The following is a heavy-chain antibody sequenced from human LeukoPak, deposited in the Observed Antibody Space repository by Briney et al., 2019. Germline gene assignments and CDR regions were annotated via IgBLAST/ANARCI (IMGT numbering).Heavy chain of an antibody. CDR2: MNRDGSEI. D-gene: IGHD5/OR15-5a*01. CDR3: VRDLGFSTFDN. J-gene: IGHJ4*02. CDR1: GFTFSFYW. V-gene: IGHV3-7*01. Sequence: GGSLKLSCAASGFTFSFYWMSWVRQAPGKALEWVANMNRDGSEINYVDSVRGRFTISRDNAKNSVYLQMNSLRAEDTAVYFCVRDLGFSTFDNWGQGTLVTVSS.